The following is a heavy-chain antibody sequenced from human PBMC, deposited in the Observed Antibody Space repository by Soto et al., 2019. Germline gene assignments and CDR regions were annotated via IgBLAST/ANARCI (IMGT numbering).Heavy chain of an antibody. V-gene: IGHV4-59*02. CDR3: ARAPTYSYGSGTSYCFYGMDV. CDR1: GDSVSRYY. Sequence: LSLTCTVSGDSVSRYYWNWIRQPPGKGLEWIGYIYNSGSTNYNPSLKSRVTISVDTSKNQFSLTLTSVTAADTAVHYCARAPTYSYGSGTSYCFYGMDVWGQGTTVTVSS. D-gene: IGHD3-10*01. J-gene: IGHJ6*02. CDR2: IYNSGST.